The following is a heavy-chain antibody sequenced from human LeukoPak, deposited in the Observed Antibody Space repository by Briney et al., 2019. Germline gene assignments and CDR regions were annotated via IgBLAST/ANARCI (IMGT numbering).Heavy chain of an antibody. J-gene: IGHJ4*02. D-gene: IGHD3-3*01. CDR3: ARVADYAFLSGYYSPFDH. V-gene: IGHV3-7*01. CDR2: IKGDESDD. CDR1: GFSFSRYW. Sequence: PGGSLGLSCAASGFSFSRYWMTWVRQAPGKGLEWVANIKGDESDDHYVASVRGRFTISRDNAKRSLYLQMNNLRAEDTGVYYCARVADYAFLSGYYSPFDHWGQGVLVIVSS.